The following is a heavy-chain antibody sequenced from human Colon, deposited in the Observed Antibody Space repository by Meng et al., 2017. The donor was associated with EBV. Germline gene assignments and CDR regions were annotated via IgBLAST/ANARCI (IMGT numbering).Heavy chain of an antibody. CDR1: GGSISSSYW. CDR3: ARLREWLVDY. J-gene: IGHJ4*02. Sequence: QLQELGPGLVKPSGTLSLTCVVSGGSISSSYWWTWVRQSPGKGLEWIGYIYYIGNANYNPSLKSRVTISIDTSKDQFSLKLNSVAAADTAVYYCARLREWLVDYWGQGTLVTVAS. CDR2: IYYIGNA. D-gene: IGHD6-19*01. V-gene: IGHV4-4*02.